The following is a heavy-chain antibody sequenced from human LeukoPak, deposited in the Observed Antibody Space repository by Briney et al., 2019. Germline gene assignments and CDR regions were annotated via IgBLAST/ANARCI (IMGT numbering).Heavy chain of an antibody. D-gene: IGHD3-22*01. CDR2: INHSGST. CDR3: ARGVIEDSSGYYYFDY. V-gene: IGHV4-34*01. J-gene: IGHJ4*02. CDR1: GGSFSGYY. Sequence: SETLSLTCAVYGGSFSGYYWSWIRQPPGKGLEWIGEINHSGSTNYNPSLKSRVTISVDTSKNQFSLKLSSVTAADTAVYYCARGVIEDSSGYYYFDYWGQGTLVTVSS.